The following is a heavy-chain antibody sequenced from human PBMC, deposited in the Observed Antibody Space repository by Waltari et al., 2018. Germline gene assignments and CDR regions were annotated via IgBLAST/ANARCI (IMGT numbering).Heavy chain of an antibody. CDR3: AKGSVVSPPFDY. Sequence: QVQLQESGPGLVKPSETLSLTCTVSGGSISSYYWSWIRQPAGKGLEWISYISGSSATIYYADSVKGRFTISRDNSKNTLYLQMNSLRAEDTAVYYCAKGSVVSPPFDYWGQGTLVTVSS. V-gene: IGHV3-11*04. CDR2: ISGSSATI. CDR1: GGSISSYY. J-gene: IGHJ4*02.